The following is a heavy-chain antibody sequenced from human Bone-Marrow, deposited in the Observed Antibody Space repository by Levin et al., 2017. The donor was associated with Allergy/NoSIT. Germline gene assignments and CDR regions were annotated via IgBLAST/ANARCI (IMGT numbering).Heavy chain of an antibody. D-gene: IGHD3-3*01. V-gene: IGHV3-11*01. J-gene: IGHJ4*02. CDR2: ISSSGSTI. CDR3: AREGGYDFWSADSGY. CDR1: GFTFSDYY. Sequence: LSLTCAASGFTFSDYYMSWIRQAPGKGLEWVSYISSSGSTIYYADSVKGRFTISRDNAKNSLYLQMKSLRAEDTAVYYCAREGGYDFWSADSGYWGQGTLVTVSS.